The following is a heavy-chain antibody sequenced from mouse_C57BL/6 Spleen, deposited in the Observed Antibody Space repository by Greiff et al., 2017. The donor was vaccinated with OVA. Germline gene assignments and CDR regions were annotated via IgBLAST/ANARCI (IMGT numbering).Heavy chain of an antibody. CDR3: ASSYGSSYDGYFDV. D-gene: IGHD1-1*01. V-gene: IGHV1-55*01. J-gene: IGHJ1*03. CDR2: IYPGSGST. CDR1: GYTFTSYW. Sequence: QVQLQQPGAELVKPGASVKMSCKASGYTFTSYWITWVKQRPGQGLEWIGDIYPGSGSTNYNEKFKSKATLTVDTSSSTAYMQLSSLTSEDSTVYYWASSYGSSYDGYFDVWGTGTTVTVSS.